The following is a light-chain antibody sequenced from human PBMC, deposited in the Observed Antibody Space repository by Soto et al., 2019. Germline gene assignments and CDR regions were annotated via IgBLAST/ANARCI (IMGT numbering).Light chain of an antibody. V-gene: IGKV1-27*01. CDR1: QDINNY. J-gene: IGKJ4*01. CDR2: AAS. Sequence: DIQMTQSPSSLSASVGDXVTITCRASQDINNYLAWYQQKPGKVPKLLIYAASTLQSGVPSRFSGSGSGTDFTLTISSLQPEDFATYYCQNYNSAPPLTFGGGTKVDSK. CDR3: QNYNSAPPLT.